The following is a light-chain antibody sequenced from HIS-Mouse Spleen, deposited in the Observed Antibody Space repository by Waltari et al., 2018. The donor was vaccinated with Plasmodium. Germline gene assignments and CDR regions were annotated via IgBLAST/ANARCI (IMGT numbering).Light chain of an antibody. Sequence: SYELTQPPSVSVSPGQTASITCSGDKLGDKYACWYQQKQGQSPVLVISQDSKRPSGIPARFSGSNSGNTATLTISGTQAMDEADYYCQAWDSSTVVFGGGTKLTVL. CDR1: KLGDKY. CDR2: QDS. CDR3: QAWDSSTVV. V-gene: IGLV3-1*01. J-gene: IGLJ2*01.